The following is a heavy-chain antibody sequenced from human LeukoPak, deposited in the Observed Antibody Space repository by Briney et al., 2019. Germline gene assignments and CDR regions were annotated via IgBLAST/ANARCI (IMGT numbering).Heavy chain of an antibody. CDR1: GFPFSSYW. D-gene: IGHD3-3*01. J-gene: IGHJ5*02. CDR2: ITGSGAST. CDR3: ARDFRSGFPNWFDP. Sequence: GGSLRLSCVASGFPFSSYWMTWVRQAPGKGLEWVSAITGSGASTFYADSVKGRFTISRDNSKNTLYLQMNSLRAEDAAVYYCARDFRSGFPNWFDPWGQGALVTVSS. V-gene: IGHV3-23*01.